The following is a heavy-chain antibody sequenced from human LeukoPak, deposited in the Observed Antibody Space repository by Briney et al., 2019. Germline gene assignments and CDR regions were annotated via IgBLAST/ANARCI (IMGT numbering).Heavy chain of an antibody. CDR3: ARGPWGTAMVSRFDY. J-gene: IGHJ4*02. CDR2: IIPIFGTA. V-gene: IGHV1-69*05. D-gene: IGHD5-18*01. Sequence: SVKVSCKASGGTFSSYAISWVRQAPGQGLEWMGGIIPIFGTANYAQKFQGRVTITTDESTSTAYMELSSLRSEDTAVYYCARGPWGTAMVSRFDYWGQGTLVTVSS. CDR1: GGTFSSYA.